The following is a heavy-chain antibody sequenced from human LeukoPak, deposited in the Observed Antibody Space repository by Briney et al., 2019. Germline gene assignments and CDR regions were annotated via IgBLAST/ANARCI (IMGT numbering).Heavy chain of an antibody. Sequence: PSETLSLTCTVSGGPISSYYWSWIRQPPGKGLEWIGYIYYSGSTNYNPSLKSRVTISVDTSKNQFFLKLSSVTAADTAVYYCARSVCCSGGSCLYGMDVWGQGTTVTVSS. V-gene: IGHV4-59*08. CDR3: ARSVCCSGGSCLYGMDV. CDR1: GGPISSYY. J-gene: IGHJ6*02. CDR2: IYYSGST. D-gene: IGHD2-15*01.